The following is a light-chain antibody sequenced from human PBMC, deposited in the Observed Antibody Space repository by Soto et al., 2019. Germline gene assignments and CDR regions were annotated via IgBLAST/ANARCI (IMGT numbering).Light chain of an antibody. CDR2: GAS. CDR1: QSVSSSY. J-gene: IGKJ2*01. CDR3: QQHGRSPRDT. V-gene: IGKV3-20*01. Sequence: EIVLTQSPGTLSLSPGERATLSCRASQSVSSSYLAWYQQKPGQAPRLLIYGASSRATSIPDRFSGSGSGTDFPLTTSRLEPEDFAVNCCQQHGRSPRDTFGQGTKLEIK.